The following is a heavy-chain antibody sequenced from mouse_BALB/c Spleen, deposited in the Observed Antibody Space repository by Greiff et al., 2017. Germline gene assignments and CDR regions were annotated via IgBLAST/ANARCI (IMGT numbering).Heavy chain of an antibody. J-gene: IGHJ4*01. CDR3: ARPLGGNHIYAMDY. D-gene: IGHD2-1*01. CDR2: ISSGGSYT. V-gene: IGHV5-6*01. Sequence: EVKLVESGGDLVKPGGSLKLSCAASGFTFSSYGMSWVRQTPDKRLEWVATISSGGSYTYYPDSVKGRFTISRDNAKNTLYLQMSSLKSEDTAMYYCARPLGGNHIYAMDYWGQGTSVTVSS. CDR1: GFTFSSYG.